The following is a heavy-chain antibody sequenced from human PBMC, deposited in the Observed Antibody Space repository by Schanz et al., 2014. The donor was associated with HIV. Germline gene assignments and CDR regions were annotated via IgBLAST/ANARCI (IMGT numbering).Heavy chain of an antibody. CDR2: IKQDGSEK. J-gene: IGHJ4*02. CDR3: AREGATGYITY. V-gene: IGHV3-7*01. CDR1: GLAFSAHT. D-gene: IGHD5-18*01. Sequence: VQLVESGGGVVQPGGSLRLSCAASGLAFSAHTINWVRQTPGKGLEWVANIKQDGSEKYYVDSVKGRFTISRDNPKTSLYLQMSSLRAEDTAVYYCAREGATGYITYWGQGTLVTVSS.